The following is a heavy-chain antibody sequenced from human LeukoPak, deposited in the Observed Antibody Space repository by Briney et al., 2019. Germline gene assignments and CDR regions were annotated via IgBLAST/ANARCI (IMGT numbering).Heavy chain of an antibody. Sequence: ASVKVSCKASGGTFSSYAISWVRQAPGQGLEWMGWINNYNGNTNYAQKLQGRVTMTTDTSTNTAYMELRSLRSDDAAVYYCARDSGRYAFDIWGQGTMVTVSS. CDR3: ARDSGRYAFDI. CDR1: GGTFSSYA. V-gene: IGHV1-18*01. CDR2: INNYNGNT. J-gene: IGHJ3*02. D-gene: IGHD3-10*01.